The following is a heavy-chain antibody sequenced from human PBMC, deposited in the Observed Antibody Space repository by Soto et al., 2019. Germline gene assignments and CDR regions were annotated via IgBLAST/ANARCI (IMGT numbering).Heavy chain of an antibody. Sequence: GGSLILSCAASGFTFSNYSMSWVRQAPGKGLEWVSFIRRTGDTAYYADSVQGRFTISRDNSKNTLYLQMNSLRAEDTAVYYCAKEKDLLAPGSVDFWGQGTLVTVSS. D-gene: IGHD1-26*01. V-gene: IGHV3-23*01. CDR1: GFTFSNYS. J-gene: IGHJ4*02. CDR3: AKEKDLLAPGSVDF. CDR2: IRRTGDTA.